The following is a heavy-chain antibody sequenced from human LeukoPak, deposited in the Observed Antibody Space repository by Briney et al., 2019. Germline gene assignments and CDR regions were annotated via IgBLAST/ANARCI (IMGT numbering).Heavy chain of an antibody. CDR2: IIPILGIA. D-gene: IGHD5-12*01. Sequence: SVKVSCKASGGTFSSYAISWVRQAPGQGFEWMGRIIPILGIANYAQKFQGRVTITADKSTSTAYMELSSLRSEDTAVYYCARVGDLMGYSGYETFDYWGQGTLVTVSS. J-gene: IGHJ4*02. CDR1: GGTFSSYA. V-gene: IGHV1-69*04. CDR3: ARVGDLMGYSGYETFDY.